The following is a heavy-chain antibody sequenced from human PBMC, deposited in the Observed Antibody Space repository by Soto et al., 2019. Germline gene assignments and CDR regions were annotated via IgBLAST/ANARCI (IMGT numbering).Heavy chain of an antibody. Sequence: QVQLQESGPGLVKPSQTLSLTCTVSGGSISSGGYYWSWIRQHPGKGLEWIGYIYYSGSTYYNPSLKSRVTTAVDTSKNQFSLKLSSVTAADTAVYYCARERVAVAGTFDYWGQGTLVTVSS. V-gene: IGHV4-31*03. CDR2: IYYSGST. J-gene: IGHJ4*02. D-gene: IGHD6-19*01. CDR3: ARERVAVAGTFDY. CDR1: GGSISSGGYY.